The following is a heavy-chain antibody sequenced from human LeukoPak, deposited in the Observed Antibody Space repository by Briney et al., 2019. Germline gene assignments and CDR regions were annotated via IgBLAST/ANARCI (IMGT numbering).Heavy chain of an antibody. V-gene: IGHV4-30-2*01. Sequence: PSETLSLTCAVSGVAISRGGYAWNWIRQPPGKGLEWIAYIYHSGSTYYNPSLKSRVTISVDTSKNQFSLKLSSVTAADMAVYYCARDGTDVEYYYYYMDVWGKGTTVTVSS. CDR1: GVAISRGGYA. CDR3: ARDGTDVEYYYYYMDV. J-gene: IGHJ6*03. D-gene: IGHD1-26*01. CDR2: IYHSGST.